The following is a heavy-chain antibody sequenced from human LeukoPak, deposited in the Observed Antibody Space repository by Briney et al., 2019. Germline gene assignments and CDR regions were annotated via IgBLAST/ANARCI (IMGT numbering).Heavy chain of an antibody. V-gene: IGHV3-48*03. CDR3: ARSDSGSYYYYYYGMDV. J-gene: IGHJ6*02. CDR1: GFTFSSYE. D-gene: IGHD1-26*01. CDR2: ISSSGSTI. Sequence: GGSLRLSCAASGFTFSSYEMNWVRQAPGKGLEWVSYISSSGSTIYYADSVKGRFTISRDNDKNSLYLQMNSLRAEDTAVYYCARSDSGSYYYYYYGMDVWGQGTTVTVSS.